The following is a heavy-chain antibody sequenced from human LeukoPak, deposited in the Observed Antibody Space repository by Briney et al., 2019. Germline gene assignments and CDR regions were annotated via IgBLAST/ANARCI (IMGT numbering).Heavy chain of an antibody. J-gene: IGHJ6*03. V-gene: IGHV4-38-2*02. CDR1: GYSISSGYY. D-gene: IGHD2-15*01. Sequence: SETLSLTCTVSGYSISSGYYWGWIRQPPGKGLEWIGSIYHSGSTYYNPSLKSRVTISVDTSKNQFSLKLSSVTAADTAVYYCARHTYCSGGSCYKYYYYYMDVWGKGTTVTISS. CDR2: IYHSGST. CDR3: ARHTYCSGGSCYKYYYYYMDV.